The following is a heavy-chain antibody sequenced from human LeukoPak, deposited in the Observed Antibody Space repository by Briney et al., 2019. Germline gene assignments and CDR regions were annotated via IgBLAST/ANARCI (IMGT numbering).Heavy chain of an antibody. J-gene: IGHJ4*02. V-gene: IGHV1-69*05. D-gene: IGHD5/OR15-5a*01. Sequence: GASVKVSCKASGGTFSSYAISWVRQAPGQGLEWMGGIIPILGTANYAQKFQGRVTMTTDTSTSTAYMELRSLRSDDTAVYYCARDGRVSYWGQGTLVTVSS. CDR3: ARDGRVSY. CDR1: GGTFSSYA. CDR2: IIPILGTA.